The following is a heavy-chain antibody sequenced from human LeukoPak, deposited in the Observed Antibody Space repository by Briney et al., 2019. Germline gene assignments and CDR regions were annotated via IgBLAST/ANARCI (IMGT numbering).Heavy chain of an antibody. CDR3: ARDGGEKSFDY. Sequence: ASVKVSCKASGYTFTGYYMHWVRQAPGLGLEWMGWINPNNGDTNYAQKFQGRVTMTRDTSISTAYMELNRLRFDDTAVYYCARDGGEKSFDYWGQGALVTVSS. CDR1: GYTFTGYY. CDR2: INPNNGDT. J-gene: IGHJ4*02. V-gene: IGHV1-2*02. D-gene: IGHD2-15*01.